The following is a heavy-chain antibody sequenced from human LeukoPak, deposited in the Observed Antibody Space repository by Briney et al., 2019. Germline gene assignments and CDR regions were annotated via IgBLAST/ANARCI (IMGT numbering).Heavy chain of an antibody. J-gene: IGHJ6*03. V-gene: IGHV3-48*03. CDR3: ARDYRHGDYWYYYYYMDV. CDR2: ISSSGSTI. Sequence: PGGSLRLSCAASGFTFSSYEMNWVRQAPGKGLEGVSYISSSGSTIYYADSVKGRFTISRDNAKNSLYLQMNSLRAEDTAVYYCARDYRHGDYWYYYYYMDVWGKGTTVTISS. CDR1: GFTFSSYE. D-gene: IGHD4-17*01.